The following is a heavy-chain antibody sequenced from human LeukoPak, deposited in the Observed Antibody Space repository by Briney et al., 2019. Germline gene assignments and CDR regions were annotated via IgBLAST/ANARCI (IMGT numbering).Heavy chain of an antibody. CDR1: GFTFSSYW. CDR3: GRGKSPAAVDD. D-gene: IGHD2-2*01. Sequence: GGSLRLSCAASGFTFSSYWMSWVRQAPGKGLEWVANIKQDGSEKYYVDSVKGRFTISRDNAKNTLYLQMNSLRVEDTALYYCGRGKSPAAVDDWGQGTLVTVPS. CDR2: IKQDGSEK. J-gene: IGHJ4*02. V-gene: IGHV3-7*01.